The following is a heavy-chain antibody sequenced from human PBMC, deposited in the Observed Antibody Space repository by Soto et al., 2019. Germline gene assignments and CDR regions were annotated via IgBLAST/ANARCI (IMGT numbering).Heavy chain of an antibody. CDR1: GYTFTSYY. V-gene: IGHV1-46*03. Sequence: ASVKVSCKASGYTFTSYYMHWVRQAPGQGLEWMGIINPSGGSSNYAQKFQGRVTMTRDTSTSTVYMELSSLRSEDTAVYYCARVYCSGGSCYSIDYWGQGTLVTVSS. CDR2: INPSGGSS. J-gene: IGHJ4*02. D-gene: IGHD2-15*01. CDR3: ARVYCSGGSCYSIDY.